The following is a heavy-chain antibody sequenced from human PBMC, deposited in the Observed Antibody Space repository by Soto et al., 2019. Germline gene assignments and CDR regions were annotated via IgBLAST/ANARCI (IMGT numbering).Heavy chain of an antibody. V-gene: IGHV3-23*01. CDR2: ISYSGGGT. D-gene: IGHD4-17*01. Sequence: GGSLRLSCVASGFIFSSYAMHWVRQAPGKGLEWVSGISYSGGGTYYADSVKGRLTISRHNSKNTLYLQMSSLRAEDTAVYYCVKDKGSTVSPSEYYYNGMDVWGQGTTVAVSS. CDR1: GFIFSSYA. CDR3: VKDKGSTVSPSEYYYNGMDV. J-gene: IGHJ6*02.